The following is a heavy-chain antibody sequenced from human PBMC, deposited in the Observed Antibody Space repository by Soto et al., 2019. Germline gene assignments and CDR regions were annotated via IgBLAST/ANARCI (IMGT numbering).Heavy chain of an antibody. J-gene: IGHJ4*02. V-gene: IGHV3-7*02. CDR1: GFAFSNFW. CDR3: AKVRRWEDYFDY. D-gene: IGHD1-26*01. Sequence: SLRLSCAASGFAFSNFWMSWVRQVPGKGLQWVAIIQQDGSEKYYVDSVKGRFTISRDNTKNSLYLQMNSLRAEDTAVYYCAKVRRWEDYFDYWGQGTLVTVSS. CDR2: IQQDGSEK.